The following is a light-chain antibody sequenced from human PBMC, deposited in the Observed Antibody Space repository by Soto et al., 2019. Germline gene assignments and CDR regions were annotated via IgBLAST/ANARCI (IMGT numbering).Light chain of an antibody. CDR3: QQYNDWLT. J-gene: IGKJ4*01. CDR1: QIVSTN. CDR2: GAS. V-gene: IGKV3-15*01. Sequence: EIVMTQSPATLSVSPGERATRSCRASQIVSTNLAWYQQKPGQAPRLLIYGASTRATGIPARFSGSGSGTEFTLTISSLQSEDFAVYYCQQYNDWLTFGGGTKVDIK.